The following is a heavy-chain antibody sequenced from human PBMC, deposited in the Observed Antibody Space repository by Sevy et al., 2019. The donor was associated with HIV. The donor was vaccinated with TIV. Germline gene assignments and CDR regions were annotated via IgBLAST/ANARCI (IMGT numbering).Heavy chain of an antibody. CDR2: IFASSNT. J-gene: IGHJ2*01. CDR3: ARALGDYSYIRGWDWYFEL. Sequence: GGSLRLSCAVSGITVSSNYMGWVRQAPGKGLQWVSGIFASSNTHFADSVKGRFSISRDNSKHTLSLQMNSLSSEDTAVYYCARALGDYSYIRGWDWYFELCGRGTLGTYSS. D-gene: IGHD3-22*01. CDR1: GITVSSNY. V-gene: IGHV3-66*01.